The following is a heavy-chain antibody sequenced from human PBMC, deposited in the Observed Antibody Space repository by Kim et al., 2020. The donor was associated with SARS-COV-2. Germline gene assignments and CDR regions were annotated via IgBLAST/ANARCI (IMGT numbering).Heavy chain of an antibody. CDR1: GGSISSYY. CDR2: IYYSGST. V-gene: IGHV4-59*08. CDR3: ARHKVIDYFDY. Sequence: SETLSLTCTVSGGSISSYYWSWIRQPPGKGLEWIGYIYYSGSTNYNPSLKSRVTISVDTSKNQFSLKLSSVTAADTAVYYCARHKVIDYFDYWGQGTLVTVSS. J-gene: IGHJ4*02.